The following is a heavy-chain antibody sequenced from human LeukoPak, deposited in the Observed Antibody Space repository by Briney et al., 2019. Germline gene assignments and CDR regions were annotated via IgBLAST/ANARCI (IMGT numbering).Heavy chain of an antibody. V-gene: IGHV3-23*01. D-gene: IGHD5-18*01. CDR1: AFTFRSYA. CDR2: VSGSGGST. CDR3: AKGAASRGYTYVAN. Sequence: GGSLRLSCAASAFTFRSYAMIWVRQAPGKGLEWVSTVSGSGGSTYYADSVKGRFTISRDNSNNTLYLQMNSLRAEDTAVYYCAKGAASRGYTYVANWGQGTLVTVPS. J-gene: IGHJ4*02.